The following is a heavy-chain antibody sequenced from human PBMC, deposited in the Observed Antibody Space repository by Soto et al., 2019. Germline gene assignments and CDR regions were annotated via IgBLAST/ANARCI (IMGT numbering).Heavy chain of an antibody. CDR1: GFTFSSYG. CDR3: ARALDYYDSSGYAPHFDY. J-gene: IGHJ4*02. D-gene: IGHD3-22*01. CDR2: IWYDGSNK. Sequence: GGSLRLSCAASGFTFSSYGMHWVRQAPGKGLEWVAVIWYDGSNKYYADSVKGRFTISRDNSKNTLYLQMNSLRAEDTAVYYCARALDYYDSSGYAPHFDYWGQGTLVTVSS. V-gene: IGHV3-33*01.